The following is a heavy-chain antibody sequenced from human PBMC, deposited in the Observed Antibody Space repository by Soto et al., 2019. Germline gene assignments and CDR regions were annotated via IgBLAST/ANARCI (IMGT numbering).Heavy chain of an antibody. D-gene: IGHD3-10*01. CDR1: GYTFTGYY. CDR2: INPNSGGT. CDR3: ARDYGLLWFGELAGWFDP. Sequence: QVQLVQSGAEVKKPGASVKVSCKASGYTFTGYYMHWVRQAPGQGLEWMGWINPNSGGTNYAQKFQGWVTMTRDTSISTAYMELSRLRSDDTAVYYCARDYGLLWFGELAGWFDPWVQGTLVTVSS. J-gene: IGHJ5*02. V-gene: IGHV1-2*04.